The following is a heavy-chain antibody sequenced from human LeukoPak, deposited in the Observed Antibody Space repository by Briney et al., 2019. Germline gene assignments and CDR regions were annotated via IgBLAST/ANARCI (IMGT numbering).Heavy chain of an antibody. V-gene: IGHV3-21*01. D-gene: IGHD3-10*01. CDR1: GFTFSSYS. CDR3: ARAQNYGYGSGSYLQYYFDY. J-gene: IGHJ4*02. CDR2: ISSSSSYI. Sequence: GGSLRLSCAASGFTFSSYSMNWVRQGPGKGLEWVSSISSSSSYIYYADSVKGRFTISRDNAKNSLYLQMNSLRAEDTAVYYCARAQNYGYGSGSYLQYYFDYWGQGTLVTVSS.